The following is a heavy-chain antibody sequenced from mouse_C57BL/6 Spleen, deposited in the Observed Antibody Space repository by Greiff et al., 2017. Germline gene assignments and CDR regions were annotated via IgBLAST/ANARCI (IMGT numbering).Heavy chain of an antibody. V-gene: IGHV1-26*01. D-gene: IGHD2-13*01. CDR2: INPNNGGT. J-gene: IGHJ2*01. CDR3: ARGLGDYYFDY. Sequence: EVQLQQSGPELVKPGASVKISCKASGYTFTDYYMNWVKQSHGKSLEWIGDINPNNGGTSYNQKFKGKATLTVDKSSSTAYMELNSLTSEDSAVYYCARGLGDYYFDYWGQGTTLTVSS. CDR1: GYTFTDYY.